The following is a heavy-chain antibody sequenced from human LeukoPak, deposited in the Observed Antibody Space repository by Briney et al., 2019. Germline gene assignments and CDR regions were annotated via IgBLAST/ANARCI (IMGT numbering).Heavy chain of an antibody. CDR2: IYYSGST. D-gene: IGHD4-17*01. CDR1: GGSISSGGYY. J-gene: IGHJ4*02. CDR3: ARGRSYGDIGATPFR. V-gene: IGHV4-31*03. Sequence: SETLSLTCTVSGGSISSGGYYWSWIRQHPGKGLEWIGYIYYSGSTYYNPSLKSRVTISVDTSKNQFSLKLSSVTAADTAVYYCARGRSYGDIGATPFRGGQGTLVTVSS.